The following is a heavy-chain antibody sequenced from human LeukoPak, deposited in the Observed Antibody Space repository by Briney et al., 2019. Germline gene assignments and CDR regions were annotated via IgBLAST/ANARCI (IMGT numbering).Heavy chain of an antibody. CDR2: INPNSGGT. J-gene: IGHJ4*02. Sequence: ASVKVSCKASGYTFTGYYMHWVRQAPGQGLEWMGWINPNSGGTNYAQKFQGRVTMTRDTSISTAYMELSRLRSDDTAVYYCARGGAYCSSTSCYNDYWGQGTLVTVSS. V-gene: IGHV1-2*02. CDR3: ARGGAYCSSTSCYNDY. D-gene: IGHD2-2*02. CDR1: GYTFTGYY.